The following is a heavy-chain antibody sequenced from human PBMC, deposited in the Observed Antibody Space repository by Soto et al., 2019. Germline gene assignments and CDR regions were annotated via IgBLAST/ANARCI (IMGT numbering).Heavy chain of an antibody. CDR2: LNGGTGQT. J-gene: IGHJ6*02. V-gene: IGHV1-3*01. CDR3: ARGKGMEENYYYYGLDI. Sequence: QVQVVQSGAEVKKPGASVKISCKASGYTFSTHAMHWVRQAPGQSLEWMGWLNGGTGQTKHSHRFQDRVTITRDTSASTAYMELSSLRSEDTAVYYCARGKGMEENYYYYGLDIWGQGTTVTVSS. D-gene: IGHD1-1*01. CDR1: GYTFSTHA.